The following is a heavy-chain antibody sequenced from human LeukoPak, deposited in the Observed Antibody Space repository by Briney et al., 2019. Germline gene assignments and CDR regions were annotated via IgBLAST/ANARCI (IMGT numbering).Heavy chain of an antibody. D-gene: IGHD1-26*01. J-gene: IGHJ6*02. CDR3: AKDVRVGGGGMDV. CDR1: AFTSTNYA. CDR2: ISSNGDNA. V-gene: IGHV3-23*01. Sequence: PGGSLRLSCAPSAFTSTNYATNWVRPAPGEGREWVSLISSNGDNAYYAESVRGRFTISRDQSKNTVSLQMNRLRGEDTAVYYCAKDVRVGGGGMDVWGQGTPVTVSS.